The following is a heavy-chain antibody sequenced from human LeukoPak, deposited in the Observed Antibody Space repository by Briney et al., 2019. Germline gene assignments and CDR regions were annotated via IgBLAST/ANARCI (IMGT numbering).Heavy chain of an antibody. D-gene: IGHD5-12*01. CDR1: GFTFSSNA. V-gene: IGHV3-23*01. CDR2: ISGSGGNT. J-gene: IGHJ4*02. Sequence: GGSLRLSCAASGFTFSSNAMSWVRQAPGKGLEWVSVISGSGGNTYDADSVKGRFTISRDNSKNTLYLQMNSLRAEDTAVYYCVKNVGYNDYHSLDYWGQGTLVTVSS. CDR3: VKNVGYNDYHSLDY.